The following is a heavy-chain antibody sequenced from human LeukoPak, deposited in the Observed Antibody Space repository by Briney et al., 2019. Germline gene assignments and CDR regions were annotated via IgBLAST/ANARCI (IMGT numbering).Heavy chain of an antibody. D-gene: IGHD5-12*01. CDR3: ARARGYSGYALGDY. J-gene: IGHJ4*02. V-gene: IGHV3-30*04. CDR1: GFTFSSYA. CDR2: ISYDGSNK. Sequence: GRPLRLSCAASGFTFSSYAMHWVRQAPGKGLEWVAVISYDGSNKYYADSVKGRFTISRDNSKNTLYLQMNSLRAEDTAVYYCARARGYSGYALGDYWGQGTLVTVSS.